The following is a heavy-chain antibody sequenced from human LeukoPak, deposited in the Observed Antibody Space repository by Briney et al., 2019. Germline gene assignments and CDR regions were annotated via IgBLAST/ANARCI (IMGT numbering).Heavy chain of an antibody. Sequence: PSQTLSLTCTVSGGSISSGDYYWSWIRQPPGKGLEWIGYIYYSGSTYCNPSLKSRVTISVDTSKNQFSLKLSSVTAADTAVYYCARAGINNWFDPWGQGTLVTVSS. J-gene: IGHJ5*02. D-gene: IGHD6-13*01. CDR2: IYYSGST. CDR3: ARAGINNWFDP. V-gene: IGHV4-30-4*08. CDR1: GGSISSGDYY.